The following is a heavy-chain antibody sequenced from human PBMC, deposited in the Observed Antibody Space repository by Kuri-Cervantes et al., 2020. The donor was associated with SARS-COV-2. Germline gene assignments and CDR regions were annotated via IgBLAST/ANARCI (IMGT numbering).Heavy chain of an antibody. D-gene: IGHD2-21*01. CDR1: GFNFSTTD. CDR3: AKDRAGVHDF. CDR2: ISSDGKNK. Sequence: AGSLTLSCVASGFNFSTTDMHWVRQAPGKGLEWVTFISSDGKNKKCMASGKGRFTISRDNSQNTLHLQMKSLRDEDTAIYYCAKDRAGVHDFWGQGTLVTVSS. V-gene: IGHV3-30*18. J-gene: IGHJ4*02.